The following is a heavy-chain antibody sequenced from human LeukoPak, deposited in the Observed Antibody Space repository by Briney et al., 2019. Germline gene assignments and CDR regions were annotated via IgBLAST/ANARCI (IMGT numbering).Heavy chain of an antibody. Sequence: SETLSLTCTVSGCSISSGSYDWSWIRQPAGKGLEWIGRIYTSGSTNYNPSLKSRVTISVDTSKNQFSLKLSSVTAADTALYYCARGVGATGWFDPWGQGTLVTVSS. CDR1: GCSISSGSYD. CDR3: ARGVGATGWFDP. V-gene: IGHV4-61*02. J-gene: IGHJ5*02. D-gene: IGHD1-26*01. CDR2: IYTSGST.